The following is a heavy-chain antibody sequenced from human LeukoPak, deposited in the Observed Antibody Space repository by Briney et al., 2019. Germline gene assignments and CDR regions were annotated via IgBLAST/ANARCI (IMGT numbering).Heavy chain of an antibody. V-gene: IGHV4-59*01. D-gene: IGHD3-16*01. CDR1: GGSISSYY. J-gene: IGHJ4*02. Sequence: PSETLSLTCTVSGGSISSYYWSWIRQPPGKGLEWIGHIHYSGSTDYDPSLKSRVTISVDTSKNQFSLKLSSVTAADTAMYYCARGWGYFDYWGQGTLVTVSS. CDR3: ARGWGYFDY. CDR2: IHYSGST.